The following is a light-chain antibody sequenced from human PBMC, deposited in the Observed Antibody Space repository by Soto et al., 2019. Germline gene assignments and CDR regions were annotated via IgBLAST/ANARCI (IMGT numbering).Light chain of an antibody. CDR2: YDS. CDR1: NIGSKS. Sequence: SYELTQPPSVSVAPGKTARITCGGNNIGSKSVHWYQQKPGQAPVLVIYYDSERPSGIHERFSGSNSGNTATLTISRVEAGDEADYYCQVWDSSSDHVVFGGGTKLTVL. CDR3: QVWDSSSDHVV. V-gene: IGLV3-21*04. J-gene: IGLJ2*01.